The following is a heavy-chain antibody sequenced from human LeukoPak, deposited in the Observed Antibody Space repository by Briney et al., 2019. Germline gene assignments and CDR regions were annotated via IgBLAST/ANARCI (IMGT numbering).Heavy chain of an antibody. D-gene: IGHD3-22*01. CDR1: GYTFTGYY. V-gene: IGHV1-18*04. J-gene: IGHJ4*02. CDR2: ISAYNGNT. CDR3: ALGDSSGYYYFDY. Sequence: GASVKVSCKASGYTFTGYYMHWVRQAPGQGLEWMGWISAYNGNTNYAQKLQGRVTMTTDTSTSTAYMELRSLRSDDTAVYYCALGDSSGYYYFDYWGQGTLVTVSS.